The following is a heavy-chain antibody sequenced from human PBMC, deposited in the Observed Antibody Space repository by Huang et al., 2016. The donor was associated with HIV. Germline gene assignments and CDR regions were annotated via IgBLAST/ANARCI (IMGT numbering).Heavy chain of an antibody. CDR1: GFPLNNHA. Sequence: QVQLVASGGGVVQPGRSLRLSCAASGFPLNNHAMHWVRQAPGKGLDWVAGISNDGSNNYYADSVKGRFTISRDSSKSTLFLHMTSLRTEDTAVYYCARAKDTWDAYDIWGQGTMVIVSS. CDR2: ISNDGSNN. CDR3: ARAKDTWDAYDI. V-gene: IGHV3-30-3*01. D-gene: IGHD5-18*01. J-gene: IGHJ3*02.